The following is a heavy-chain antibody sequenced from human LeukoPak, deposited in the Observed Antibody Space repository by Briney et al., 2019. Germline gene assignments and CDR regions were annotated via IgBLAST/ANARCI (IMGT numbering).Heavy chain of an antibody. CDR1: GFTYSSYA. D-gene: IGHD2-15*01. V-gene: IGHV3-30*04. J-gene: IGHJ4*02. CDR2: ISYDGSNK. Sequence: GGSLRLSCAASGFTYSSYAMHWVRQAPGKGLEWVAVISYDGSNKYYADSVKGRFTISRDNSKNTLYLQMNSLRAEDTAVYYCASSAQTYSLPFDYWAREPWSPSPQ. CDR3: ASSAQTYSLPFDY.